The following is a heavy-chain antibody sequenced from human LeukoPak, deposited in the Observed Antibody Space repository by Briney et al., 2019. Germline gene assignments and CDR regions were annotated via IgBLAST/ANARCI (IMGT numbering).Heavy chain of an antibody. CDR1: GFTFSTYS. CDR2: IATSSDYI. Sequence: GGSLRLSCAASGFTFSTYSMNWVRQAPGKGLEWVSSIATSSDYIYYAGSLKGRFTISRDNAKHSLYLHMNSLRPDDTAVYYCARGRSITILRGVAISDGFDIWGQGTKVTVS. D-gene: IGHD3-10*01. CDR3: ARGRSITILRGVAISDGFDI. V-gene: IGHV3-21*06. J-gene: IGHJ3*02.